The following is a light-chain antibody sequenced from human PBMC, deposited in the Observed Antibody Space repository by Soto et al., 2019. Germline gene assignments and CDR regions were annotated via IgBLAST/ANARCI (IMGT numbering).Light chain of an antibody. CDR2: DVS. Sequence: QSALTQPASVSGSPGQSITISCTGTSSDVGGYNYVSWYQQHPGKAPKLMIYDVSNRPSGVSNRFSCSKSANTASLTISGFQADDGADYYCSSYRSSTTHWVFGGGTKAHRP. CDR1: SSDVGGYNY. J-gene: IGLJ3*02. CDR3: SSYRSSTTHWV. V-gene: IGLV2-14*01.